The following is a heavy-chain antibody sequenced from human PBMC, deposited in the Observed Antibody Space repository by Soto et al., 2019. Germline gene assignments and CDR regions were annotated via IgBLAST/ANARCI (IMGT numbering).Heavy chain of an antibody. CDR3: ARGRRTTVTTIGYYFDY. CDR2: INAGNGNT. Sequence: QVQLVQSGAEVKKPGASVKVSSKASGYTFTSYAMHWVRQAPGQRLEWMGWINAGNGNTKYSQKFQGRVTITRDTSASTAYMELSSLRSEDTAVYYCARGRRTTVTTIGYYFDYWGQGTLVTVSS. CDR1: GYTFTSYA. D-gene: IGHD4-17*01. J-gene: IGHJ4*02. V-gene: IGHV1-3*01.